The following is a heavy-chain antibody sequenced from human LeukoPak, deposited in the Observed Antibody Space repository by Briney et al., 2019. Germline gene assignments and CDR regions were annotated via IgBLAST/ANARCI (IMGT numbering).Heavy chain of an antibody. Sequence: SQTLSLTCAISGDIVSSNSVAWNWIRQSPSRRLEWLGRTYYRSKWNNDYAVSVNSRITINPDTDKNQFSLQLNSVTPEDTAVYYCARGRANFDYWGQGTLVTVSS. CDR3: ARGRANFDY. CDR1: GDIVSSNSVA. J-gene: IGHJ4*02. V-gene: IGHV6-1*01. CDR2: TYYRSKWNN.